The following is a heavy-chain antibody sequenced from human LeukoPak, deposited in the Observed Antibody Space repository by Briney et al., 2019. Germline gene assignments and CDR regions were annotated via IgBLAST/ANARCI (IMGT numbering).Heavy chain of an antibody. V-gene: IGHV3-23*01. CDR3: AKDLGAYYYDSSGYLVSY. J-gene: IGHJ4*02. Sequence: PGGSLRLSCAASGFTFSSYAMSWVRQAPGKGLEWVSAISGSGGSTYYADSVKGRFTISRDNSKNTLYLQMNSLRAEDTAVYYCAKDLGAYYYDSSGYLVSYWGQGTLVTVCS. D-gene: IGHD3-22*01. CDR1: GFTFSSYA. CDR2: ISGSGGST.